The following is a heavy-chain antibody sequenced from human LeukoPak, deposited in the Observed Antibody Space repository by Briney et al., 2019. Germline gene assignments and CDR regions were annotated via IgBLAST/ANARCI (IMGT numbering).Heavy chain of an antibody. CDR2: ISSSSSYI. V-gene: IGHV3-21*01. CDR3: ARDHPSYSPPDAYYYGMDV. CDR1: GFTFSSYS. Sequence: GGSLRLSCAASGFTFSSYSMNWVRQAPGKGLEWVSSISSSSSYIYYADSVKGRFTISRDNAKNSLYLQMNSLRAEDTAVYYCARDHPSYSPPDAYYYGMDVWGQGTTVTVSS. J-gene: IGHJ6*02. D-gene: IGHD3-10*01.